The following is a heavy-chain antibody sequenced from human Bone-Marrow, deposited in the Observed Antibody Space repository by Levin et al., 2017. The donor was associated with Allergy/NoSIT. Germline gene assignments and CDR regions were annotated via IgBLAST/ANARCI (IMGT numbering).Heavy chain of an antibody. CDR1: GFTFTSSA. CDR2: IVVGSGNT. CDR3: AAGSESGMSDSSGYYYAAPAHI. J-gene: IGHJ3*02. Sequence: ASVKVSCKASGFTFTSSAMQWVRQARGQRLEWIGWIVVGSGNTNYAQKFQERVTITRDMSTSTAYMELSSLRSEDTAVYYCAAGSESGMSDSSGYYYAAPAHIWGQGTMVTVSS. D-gene: IGHD3-22*01. V-gene: IGHV1-58*02.